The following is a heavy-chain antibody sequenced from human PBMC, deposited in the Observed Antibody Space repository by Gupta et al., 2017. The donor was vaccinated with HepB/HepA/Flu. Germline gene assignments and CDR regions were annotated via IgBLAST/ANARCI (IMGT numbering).Heavy chain of an antibody. D-gene: IGHD2-15*01. J-gene: IGHJ6*04. CDR2: SHYTAET. V-gene: IGHV4-59*08. CDR3: ARHANGGTYPMDG. CDR1: GDSISNYY. Sequence: QVQLQQSGPGLVKPSETLSLICSVSGDSISNYYWSGVRQPPGKGLEWIAYSHYTAETNYNPSVKSRLTVSVDASKSKFSLRLDSVTAADTAIYFCARHANGGTYPMDGGGKGTTVTVSS.